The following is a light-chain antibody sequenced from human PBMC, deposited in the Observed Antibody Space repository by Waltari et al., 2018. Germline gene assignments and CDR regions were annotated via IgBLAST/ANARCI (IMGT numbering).Light chain of an antibody. CDR2: DND. J-gene: IGLJ3*02. V-gene: IGLV1-51*01. CDR1: YYTIGHHY. CDR3: GTWDASLSAGV. Sequence: QSVLPQPTSVSAAPGPKVRIYCSGRYYTIGHHYVSWYQQLPGTAPKLLIQDNDKRPSGIPDRISGSKAGTSATLGITGLQTGDEATYYCGTWDASLSAGVFGGGTKLTVL.